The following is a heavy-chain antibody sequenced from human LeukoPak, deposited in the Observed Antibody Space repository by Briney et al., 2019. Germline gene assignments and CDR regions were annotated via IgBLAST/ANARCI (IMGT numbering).Heavy chain of an antibody. CDR1: GFTFSSYG. CDR3: AKHRGYSYGSLGMDV. V-gene: IGHV3-30*18. D-gene: IGHD5-18*01. Sequence: GGSLRLSCAASGFTFSSYGMHWVRQASGKGLEWVAVISCDGSNKYYADSVKGRFTISRDNSKNTLYLQMNSLRAEDTAVYYCAKHRGYSYGSLGMDVWGQGTTVTVSS. J-gene: IGHJ6*02. CDR2: ISCDGSNK.